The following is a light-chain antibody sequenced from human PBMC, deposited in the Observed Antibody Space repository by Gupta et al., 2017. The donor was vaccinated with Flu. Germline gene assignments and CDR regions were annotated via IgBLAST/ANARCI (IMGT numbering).Light chain of an antibody. V-gene: IGLV6-57*01. Sequence: NFMLTQPHSVSESPGKTLTISCTRSSGSIASNYVQWYQQRPGSSPTTVIYEDKQRPSGVPDLFSGSIDSSSNSASLTISGLKTEDEADYYCQSYDSSNQVFGGGTKLTVL. CDR2: EDK. J-gene: IGLJ3*02. CDR1: SGSIASNY. CDR3: QSYDSSNQV.